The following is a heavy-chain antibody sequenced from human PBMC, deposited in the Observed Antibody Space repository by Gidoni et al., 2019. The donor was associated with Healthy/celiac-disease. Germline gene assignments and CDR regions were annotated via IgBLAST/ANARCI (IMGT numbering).Heavy chain of an antibody. D-gene: IGHD1-26*01. Sequence: QVQLQESGPGLVKPSETLSPTCTVSGGSISSSYWSWIRQPAGKGLEWIGRIYTSGSTNYNPSRKSRVTMSVDTSKNQFSLKLSSVTAADTAVYYCARAGGVGAYWTSNFDYWGQGTLVTVSS. V-gene: IGHV4-4*07. CDR1: GGSISSSY. CDR2: IYTSGST. J-gene: IGHJ4*02. CDR3: ARAGGVGAYWTSNFDY.